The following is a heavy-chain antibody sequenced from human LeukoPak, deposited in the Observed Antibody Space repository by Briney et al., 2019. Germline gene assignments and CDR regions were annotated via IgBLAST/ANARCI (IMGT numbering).Heavy chain of an antibody. D-gene: IGHD6-13*01. CDR1: GGSISSYY. CDR3: ARVRATPGTFYFDF. CDR2: INTSGST. J-gene: IGHJ4*02. V-gene: IGHV4-4*07. Sequence: SETLSLTCTVSGGSISSYYWSWIRQPAGKGLEWIGLINTSGSTNYNPSLKSRVTISIDTSKNQFSLKMNSVTAADTAVYYCARVRATPGTFYFDFWGQGILVTVSS.